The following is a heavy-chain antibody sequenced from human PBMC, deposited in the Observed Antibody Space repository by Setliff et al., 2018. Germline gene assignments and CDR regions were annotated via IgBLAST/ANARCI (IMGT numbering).Heavy chain of an antibody. J-gene: IGHJ6*02. V-gene: IGHV1-69*06. CDR1: GGTFSGYA. CDR2: ITPIFETA. Sequence: SVKVSCKASGGTFSGYAFSWVRQAPGEGLEWMGGITPIFETAHYAEKFQDRVTITADKSTSTVHMGVSSLTSEDTAVYFCARDSVTLGQLERRGGWHYYGMDVWGQGSRVTVSS. CDR3: ARDSVTLGQLERRGGWHYYGMDV. D-gene: IGHD1-1*01.